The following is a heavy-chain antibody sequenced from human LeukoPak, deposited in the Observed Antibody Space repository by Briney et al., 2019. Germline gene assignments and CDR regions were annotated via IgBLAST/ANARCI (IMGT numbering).Heavy chain of an antibody. CDR3: ARDLRGAYGNWFDP. Sequence: PSQTLSLTCTVSGGSISSGGYYWSWIRQPAGKGLEWIGRIYTNGTTNYNPSLKSRVTMSVDRSKNHFSLKLISVTAADTAFYYCARDLRGAYGNWFDPWGQGTLVTVSS. D-gene: IGHD3-10*01. V-gene: IGHV4-61*02. CDR1: GGSISSGGYY. CDR2: IYTNGTT. J-gene: IGHJ5*02.